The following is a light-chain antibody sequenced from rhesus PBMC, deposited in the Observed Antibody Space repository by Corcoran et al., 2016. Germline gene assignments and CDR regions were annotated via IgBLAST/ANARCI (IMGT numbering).Light chain of an antibody. CDR1: QGISNN. Sequence: DIQMTQSPSSLSASVGDTVTITCRASQGISNNLAWYQQKPGKVPKLLNYYASTLQSGVPSRLSGSGSGTDFTLTISSLQPEDFATYDCQHGYGTPYSFGQGTKVEIK. CDR3: QHGYGTPYS. CDR2: YAS. V-gene: IGKV1S15*01. J-gene: IGKJ2*01.